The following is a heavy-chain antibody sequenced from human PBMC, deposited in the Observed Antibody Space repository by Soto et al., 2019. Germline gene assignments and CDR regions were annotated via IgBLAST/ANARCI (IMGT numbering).Heavy chain of an antibody. Sequence: PGGSLRLSCAVSGFTFSGYSMNWFRQAPGKGLEWVSSISSNSEYIIYADSVKGRFTISRDNAKNSLYLQMNSLRAEDTAVYFCARDEATAEEFVWGKGTTVTVSS. CDR3: ARDEATAEEFV. CDR2: ISSNSEYI. J-gene: IGHJ6*04. CDR1: GFTFSGYS. D-gene: IGHD5-18*01. V-gene: IGHV3-21*04.